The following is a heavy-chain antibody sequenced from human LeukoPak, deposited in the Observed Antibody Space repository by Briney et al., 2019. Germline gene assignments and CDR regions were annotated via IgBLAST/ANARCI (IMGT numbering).Heavy chain of an antibody. Sequence: SVKVSCKASGGTFGSYGISWVRQAPGQGLEWMGRIIPILGIANYAQKFQGRVTITADKSTSTAYMDLSSLRSEDTAVYYCARERQLAPFDYWGQGTLVTVSS. CDR2: IIPILGIA. V-gene: IGHV1-69*04. D-gene: IGHD6-19*01. CDR1: GGTFGSYG. CDR3: ARERQLAPFDY. J-gene: IGHJ4*02.